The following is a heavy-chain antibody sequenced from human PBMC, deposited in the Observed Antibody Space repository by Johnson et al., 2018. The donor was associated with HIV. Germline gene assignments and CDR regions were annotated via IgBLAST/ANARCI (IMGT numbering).Heavy chain of an antibody. Sequence: QVQLVESGGGVVQPGRSLRLSCAASGFTFSSYTIHWVRQAPGKGLEWVAVISYDGSNKYYADSVKGRFTISRDNSKNTLYLQLNSLRAEDMAVYYCARKVVTADDAFDIWGQGTMVTVSS. D-gene: IGHD2-21*02. CDR3: ARKVVTADDAFDI. CDR1: GFTFSSYT. J-gene: IGHJ3*02. V-gene: IGHV3-30*04. CDR2: ISYDGSNK.